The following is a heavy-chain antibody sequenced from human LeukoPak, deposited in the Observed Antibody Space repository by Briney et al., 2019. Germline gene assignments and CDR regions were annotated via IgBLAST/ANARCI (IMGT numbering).Heavy chain of an antibody. CDR1: GFTFSSYA. CDR2: ISGSGGST. D-gene: IGHD3-10*01. V-gene: IGHV3-23*01. Sequence: GGSLRLSCAASGFTFSSYAMSWVRQAPGKGLEWVSAISGSGGSTYYADSVKGRFTISRDNSKNTLYLQMNSLRAEDTAVYYCAKSYYYGSGSPWDAFDIWGQGTMVTVSS. J-gene: IGHJ3*02. CDR3: AKSYYYGSGSPWDAFDI.